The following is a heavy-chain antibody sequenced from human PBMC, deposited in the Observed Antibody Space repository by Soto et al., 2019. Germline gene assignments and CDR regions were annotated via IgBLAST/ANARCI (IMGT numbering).Heavy chain of an antibody. CDR2: ISAYNGNT. D-gene: IGHD2-15*01. Sequence: QVQLVQSGAEVKKPGASVKVSCKASGYTFTSYGISWVRQAPGQGLDWMGWISAYNGNTKYAQDLQGGVTMTTDTSTSTAYMELRSLRSDDTAVYYCARFSGGSYNTYYFYYGMDVWGQGTTVTVSS. CDR3: ARFSGGSYNTYYFYYGMDV. J-gene: IGHJ6*02. V-gene: IGHV1-18*01. CDR1: GYTFTSYG.